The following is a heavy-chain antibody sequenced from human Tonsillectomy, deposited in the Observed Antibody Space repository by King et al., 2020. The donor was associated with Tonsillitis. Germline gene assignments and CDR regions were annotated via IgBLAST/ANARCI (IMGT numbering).Heavy chain of an antibody. V-gene: IGHV4-30-4*07. D-gene: IGHD3-3*01. J-gene: IGHJ4*02. CDR3: ARAGLFGWLSERSFDY. CDR1: GGSISSGGYS. CDR2: IYYSGST. Sequence: QLQESGPGLVTPSQTLSLTCAVSGGSISSGGYSWSWIRQPPGKGLEWIGNIYYSGSTHYNPSFKSRVNISIDTSNNQFSQKLRSVTAADTAVYYCARAGLFGWLSERSFDYWGQGTLVTVSS.